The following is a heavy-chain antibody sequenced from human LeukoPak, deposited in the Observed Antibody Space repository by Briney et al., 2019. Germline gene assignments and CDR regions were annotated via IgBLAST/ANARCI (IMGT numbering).Heavy chain of an antibody. CDR2: INPRSGAT. J-gene: IGHJ3*02. V-gene: IGHV1-2*02. D-gene: IGHD3-22*01. CDR3: ARRSVIVVITPTDDAFDI. CDR1: GYTLPGFY. Sequence: ASVKVSCKASGYTLPGFYIHWVRQVPGQGLEWMGWINPRSGATNYAQTFQDRVTMTRDTSISTAYMQLSRLGFDDTAIYYCARRSVIVVITPTDDAFDIWGQGTMVTVS.